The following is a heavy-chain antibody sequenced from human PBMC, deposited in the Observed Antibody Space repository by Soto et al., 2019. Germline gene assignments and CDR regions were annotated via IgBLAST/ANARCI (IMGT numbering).Heavy chain of an antibody. CDR2: IYYSGST. CDR1: GGSISSYY. Sequence: WETLSLTCTVSGGSISSYYWSWIRQPPGKGLEWIGYIYYSGSTNYNPSLKSRVTISVDTSKNQFSLKLSSVTAADTAVNYCARHDVDMVSRGKGITISVSP. D-gene: IGHD5-12*01. CDR3: ARHDVDMVS. V-gene: IGHV4-59*08. J-gene: IGHJ6*04.